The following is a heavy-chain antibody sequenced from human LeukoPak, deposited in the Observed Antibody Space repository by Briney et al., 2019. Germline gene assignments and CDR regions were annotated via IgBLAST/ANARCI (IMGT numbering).Heavy chain of an antibody. J-gene: IGHJ4*02. Sequence: GGSLRLSCAASGFTFSGYAMSWVRQAPGKGLEWVSGISGSGDNTYYADSVKGRFTISRDNSKNTLCLQMNSLRDEDTAVYYCAKRVQGNTRPFHCWGQGTLASVSS. D-gene: IGHD4-23*01. CDR1: GFTFSGYA. V-gene: IGHV3-23*01. CDR3: AKRVQGNTRPFHC. CDR2: ISGSGDNT.